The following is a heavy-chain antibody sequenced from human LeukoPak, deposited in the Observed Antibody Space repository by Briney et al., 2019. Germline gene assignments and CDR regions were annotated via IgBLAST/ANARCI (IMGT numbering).Heavy chain of an antibody. CDR3: ARQMSVFGGGDWLDP. V-gene: IGHV3-33*01. J-gene: IGHJ5*02. Sequence: GGSLRLSCAASGFTFSNYDMHWVRQAPGKGLEWVSVIWSDGSNEYSTDSLKGRFTISRDNSKNTLYLQMNSLRAEDTAVYYCARQMSVFGGGDWLDPWGQGTLVTVSS. CDR2: IWSDGSNE. CDR1: GFTFSNYD. D-gene: IGHD2-15*01.